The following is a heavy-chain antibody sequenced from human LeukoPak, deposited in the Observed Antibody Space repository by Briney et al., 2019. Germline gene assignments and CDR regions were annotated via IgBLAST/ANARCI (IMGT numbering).Heavy chain of an antibody. D-gene: IGHD1-26*01. V-gene: IGHV4-59*01. CDR3: ARAFSGSYFDY. CDR1: GGSISNDS. CDR2: ISYSGGT. Sequence: SETLSLTCTVSGGSISNDSWSWIRQPPGKGLEWIGYISYSGGTNYNPSLKSRVTISVDTSKNQFSLRLRSVTATDTAVYYCARAFSGSYFDYWGQGTLVTISS. J-gene: IGHJ4*02.